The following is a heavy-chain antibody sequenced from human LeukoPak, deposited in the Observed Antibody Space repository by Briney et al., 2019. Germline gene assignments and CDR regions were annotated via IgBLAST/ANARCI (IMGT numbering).Heavy chain of an antibody. J-gene: IGHJ3*02. Sequence: GGSLRLSCAASGFTFSSYSMNWVRQAPGKGLEWVSSISSSSSYIYYADSVKGRFTISRDNAKNSLYLQMNSLRAEDTAVYYCATSEVGATVRPDAFYIWGQGTMVTVSS. CDR2: ISSSSSYI. CDR1: GFTFSSYS. D-gene: IGHD1-26*01. CDR3: ATSEVGATVRPDAFYI. V-gene: IGHV3-21*01.